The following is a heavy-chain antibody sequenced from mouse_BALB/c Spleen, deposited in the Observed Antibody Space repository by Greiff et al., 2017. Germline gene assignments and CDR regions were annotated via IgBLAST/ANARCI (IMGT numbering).Heavy chain of an antibody. Sequence: VQLQQSGAELVKPGASVKLSCKASGYTFTSYYMYWVKHRPGQGLEWIGRIDPANGNTKYDPKFQGKATITADTSSNTAYLQLSSLTSEDTAVYYCAREYGNPMVYWGQGTSVTVSS. V-gene: IGHV14-3*02. D-gene: IGHD2-10*02. CDR2: IDPANGNT. J-gene: IGHJ4*01. CDR3: AREYGNPMVY. CDR1: GYTFTSYY.